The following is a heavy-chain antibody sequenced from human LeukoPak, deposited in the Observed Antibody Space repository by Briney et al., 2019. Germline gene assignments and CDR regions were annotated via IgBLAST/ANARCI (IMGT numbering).Heavy chain of an antibody. Sequence: GRSLRLSCAAAGFTFDDYAMHWVRQAPGKGLEWVSGISWNSGSIGYADSVKGRFTISRDNAKNSLYPQMNSLRAEDTALYYCAKSTLADAFDIWGQGTMVTVSS. D-gene: IGHD3-16*01. CDR2: ISWNSGSI. CDR3: AKSTLADAFDI. V-gene: IGHV3-9*01. CDR1: GFTFDDYA. J-gene: IGHJ3*02.